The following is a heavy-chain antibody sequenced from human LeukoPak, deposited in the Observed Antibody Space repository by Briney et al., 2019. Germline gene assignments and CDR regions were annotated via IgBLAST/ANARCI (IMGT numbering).Heavy chain of an antibody. V-gene: IGHV4-39*07. CDR1: GGSISSSSYY. CDR2: IYYSGST. D-gene: IGHD2-2*02. CDR3: ARDLLTEGIVVVPAAIRGDNWFDP. J-gene: IGHJ5*02. Sequence: PSETLSLTCTVSGGSISSSSYYWGWFRQPPGKGLEWIGSIYYSGSTYYNPSLKSRVTISVDTSKNQFSLKLSSVTAADTAVYYCARDLLTEGIVVVPAAIRGDNWFDPWGQGTLVTVSS.